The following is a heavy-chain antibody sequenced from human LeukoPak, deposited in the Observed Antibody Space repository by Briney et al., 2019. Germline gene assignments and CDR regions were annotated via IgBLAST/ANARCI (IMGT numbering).Heavy chain of an antibody. CDR3: GRYDFWTTQYMGDK. J-gene: IGHJ4*02. CDR1: GGSIRRSPYH. Sequence: SETLSLPCIVSGGSIRRSPYHWAWIRQPPGKGLEWIGSIHYSETTYYNPSLKSRLSISVDTSKDQFSVQLNSVTAADTAVYYGGRYDFWTTQYMGDKWGQGTLVTVSS. D-gene: IGHD3/OR15-3a*01. V-gene: IGHV4-39*01. CDR2: IHYSETT.